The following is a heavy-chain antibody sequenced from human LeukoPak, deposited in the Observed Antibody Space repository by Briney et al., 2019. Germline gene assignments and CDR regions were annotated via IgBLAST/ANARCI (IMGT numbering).Heavy chain of an antibody. V-gene: IGHV4-39*07. J-gene: IGHJ5*02. Sequence: PSETLSLTCTVSGGSISTSSYYWGWIRQPPGTGLECIGSIYYTGSTYYNPSLKSRVTISVDTSKNQFSLNLSSVTAADTAVYYCARDHDYYDSKWFDPWGQGTLVTVSS. CDR2: IYYTGST. D-gene: IGHD3-22*01. CDR1: GGSISTSSYY. CDR3: ARDHDYYDSKWFDP.